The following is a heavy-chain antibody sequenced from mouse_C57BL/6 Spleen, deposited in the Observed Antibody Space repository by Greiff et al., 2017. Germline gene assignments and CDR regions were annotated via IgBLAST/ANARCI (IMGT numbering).Heavy chain of an antibody. CDR1: GYSITSGYD. Sequence: EVMLVESGPGMVKPSQSLSLTCTVTGYSITSGYDWHWIRHFPGNKLEWMGYISYSGSTNYNPSLKSRISITHDTSKNHFFLKLNTVTTEDTATYYCARGGYYGSSWFDYWSQGTTLTVSS. D-gene: IGHD1-1*01. CDR3: ARGGYYGSSWFDY. CDR2: ISYSGST. V-gene: IGHV3-1*01. J-gene: IGHJ2*01.